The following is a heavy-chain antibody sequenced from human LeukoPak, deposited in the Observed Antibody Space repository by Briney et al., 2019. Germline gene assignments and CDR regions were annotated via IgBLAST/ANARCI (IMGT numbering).Heavy chain of an antibody. CDR3: AGRIRPGGDWPNWFDP. V-gene: IGHV4-39*07. Sequence: SETLSLTCTVSGGSISSSSYYWGWIRQPPGKGLEWIGSIYYSGSTYYNPSLKSRVTISVDTSKNQFSLKLSSVTAADTAVYYCAGRIRPGGDWPNWFDPWGQGTLVTVSS. D-gene: IGHD2-21*02. J-gene: IGHJ5*02. CDR2: IYYSGST. CDR1: GGSISSSSYY.